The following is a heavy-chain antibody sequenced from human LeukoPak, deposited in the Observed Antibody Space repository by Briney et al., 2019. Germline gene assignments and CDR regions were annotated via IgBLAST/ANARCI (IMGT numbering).Heavy chain of an antibody. CDR1: GFTFSSYW. V-gene: IGHV3-74*01. CDR3: AREDVNIEVAAPGPFDI. D-gene: IGHD6-19*01. Sequence: GGSLRLSCAASGFTFSSYWMHWVRQAPGKGLVWVSRIISDGSSTTYADSVKGRFTISRDNAKNTLYLQMNSLRAEDTAVYYCAREDVNIEVAAPGPFDIWGQGTMVTVSS. J-gene: IGHJ3*02. CDR2: IISDGSST.